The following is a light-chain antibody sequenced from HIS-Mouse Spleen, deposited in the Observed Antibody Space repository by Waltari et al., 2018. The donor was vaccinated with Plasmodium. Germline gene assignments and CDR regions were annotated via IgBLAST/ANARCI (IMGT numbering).Light chain of an antibody. CDR2: DDS. Sequence: SYVLTQPPSVSVAPGQTARITCGGNNIGGKRGNWYQQEPGQAPVLVVYDDSDRPSGIPERFAGSNSGNTATLTISRVEAGDEADYYCQVWDSSSDHPVFGGGTKLTVL. CDR3: QVWDSSSDHPV. CDR1: NIGGKR. J-gene: IGLJ2*01. V-gene: IGLV3-21*02.